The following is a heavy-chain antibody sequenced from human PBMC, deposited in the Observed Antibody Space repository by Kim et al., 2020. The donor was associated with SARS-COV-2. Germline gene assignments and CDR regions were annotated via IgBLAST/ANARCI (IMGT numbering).Heavy chain of an antibody. Sequence: DSVKGRFTISRDNSKNTLYLQMNSLRAEDTAVYYCARAGYDYVWGSYRPHYWGQGTLVTVSS. D-gene: IGHD3-16*02. V-gene: IGHV3-30*01. CDR3: ARAGYDYVWGSYRPHY. J-gene: IGHJ4*02.